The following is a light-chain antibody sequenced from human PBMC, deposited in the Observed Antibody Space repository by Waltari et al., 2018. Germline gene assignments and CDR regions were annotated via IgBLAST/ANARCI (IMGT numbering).Light chain of an antibody. Sequence: QSALTQPPSASGSPGQSVTIPCTGTSSDVGAYNYVSWYQQYPDKTPKLMIYEVTKRPSGVPARFSGSKSGNTASLTVSGLQAEDEADYYCISYAGNNKYVLGAGTKVTVL. CDR3: ISYAGNNKYV. CDR1: SSDVGAYNY. CDR2: EVT. V-gene: IGLV2-8*01. J-gene: IGLJ1*01.